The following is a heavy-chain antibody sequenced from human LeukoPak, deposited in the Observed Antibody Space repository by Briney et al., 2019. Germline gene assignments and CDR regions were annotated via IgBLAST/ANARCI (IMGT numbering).Heavy chain of an antibody. CDR3: AGDVPSGLFDT. V-gene: IGHV4-39*07. D-gene: IGHD3-10*01. J-gene: IGHJ4*02. CDR1: GGSISNSNFY. Sequence: SETLSLTCTVSGGSISNSNFYWGWIRQPPGKGLEWIGSINYSGTTFCYPSLKSRVTISVDTSKNQFSLKLSSVTAADTAVYYCAGDVPSGLFDTWGQGSLVTVSS. CDR2: INYSGTT.